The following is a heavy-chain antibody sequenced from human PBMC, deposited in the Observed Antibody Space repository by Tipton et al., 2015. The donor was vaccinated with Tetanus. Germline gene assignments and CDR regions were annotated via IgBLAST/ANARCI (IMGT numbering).Heavy chain of an antibody. J-gene: IGHJ4*02. Sequence: SLRLSCAASGFTFSSYSMTWVRQSPGKGLEWVSAIRASGDSTYYADFVKGRFIISRDTSKNTLYLQMNSLRAEDTAVYYCARSASPFDYWGQGTLVTVSS. CDR1: GFTFSSYS. CDR2: IRASGDST. V-gene: IGHV3-23*01. CDR3: ARSASPFDY.